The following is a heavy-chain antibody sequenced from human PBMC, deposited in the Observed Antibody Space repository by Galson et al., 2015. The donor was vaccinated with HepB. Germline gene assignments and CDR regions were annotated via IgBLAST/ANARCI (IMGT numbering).Heavy chain of an antibody. Sequence: SVKVSCKASGGTFSSYAISWVRQAPGQGLEWMGRIIPILGIANYAQKFQGRVTITADKSTSTAYMELSSLRSEDTAVYYCARSRVVVVAATGGDDAFDIWGQGTMVTVSS. CDR1: GGTFSSYA. V-gene: IGHV1-69*04. CDR2: IIPILGIA. J-gene: IGHJ3*02. CDR3: ARSRVVVVAATGGDDAFDI. D-gene: IGHD2-15*01.